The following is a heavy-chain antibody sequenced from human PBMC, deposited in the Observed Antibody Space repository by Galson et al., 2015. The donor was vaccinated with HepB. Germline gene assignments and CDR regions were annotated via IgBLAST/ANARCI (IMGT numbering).Heavy chain of an antibody. V-gene: IGHV2-70*04. CDR1: RFSPSTSGMR. CDR3: ARVLGYNTGWYAFDM. Sequence: PALVKPTPTLTLTCTFSRFSPSTSGMRMSWIRQPPGKALEWLARIDWDGDKFYSTSLKSRLTISKDTSKNQVVLTMTNMDPVDTATYYCARVLGYNTGWYAFDMWGQGTVVTVSS. D-gene: IGHD6-19*01. CDR2: IDWDGDK. J-gene: IGHJ3*02.